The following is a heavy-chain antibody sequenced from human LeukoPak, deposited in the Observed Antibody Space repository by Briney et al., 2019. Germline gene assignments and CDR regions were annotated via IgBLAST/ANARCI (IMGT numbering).Heavy chain of an antibody. CDR1: GFTFSSYG. CDR2: ISYDGSNK. J-gene: IGHJ4*02. V-gene: IGHV3-30*18. D-gene: IGHD3-22*01. Sequence: GGSLRLSCAASGFTFSSYGMHWVRQAPGKGLEWVAVISYDGSNKYYADSVKGRFTISRDNSNTPLYLQINRLRAEDTAVYYCAKADYDSSGYYYYFDYWGQGTLVTVSS. CDR3: AKADYDSSGYYYYFDY.